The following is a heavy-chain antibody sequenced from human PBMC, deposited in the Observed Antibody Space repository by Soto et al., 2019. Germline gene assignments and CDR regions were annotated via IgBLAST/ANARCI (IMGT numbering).Heavy chain of an antibody. J-gene: IGHJ4*02. D-gene: IGHD3-10*01. CDR2: ISSNCGTI. CDR3: ARDWYYYCSGSYYPFDY. Sequence: GGSLRLSCAASGFIFTSYAMTWVRQAPGKGLEWVSYISSNCGTIYYTDSVKGRFTISRDNTKNSLYLQMNSLRDEDTAVYYCARDWYYYCSGSYYPFDYWGQGTLVTVSS. V-gene: IGHV3-48*02. CDR1: GFIFTSYA.